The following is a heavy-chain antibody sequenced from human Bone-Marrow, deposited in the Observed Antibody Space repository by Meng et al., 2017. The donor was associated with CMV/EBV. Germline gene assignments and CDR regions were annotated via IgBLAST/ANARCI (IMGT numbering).Heavy chain of an antibody. CDR1: GGSISSYY. D-gene: IGHD2-15*01. CDR2: IYYSGST. CDR3: ARDFLGGPPFAY. J-gene: IGHJ4*02. V-gene: IGHV4-59*01. Sequence: GSLRLSCTVSGGSISSYYWSWIRQPPGKGLEWIGYIYYSGSTNYNPSLKSRVTISVDTSKNQCSLKLSSVTAADTAVYYCARDFLGGPPFAYWGQGTLVTLSS.